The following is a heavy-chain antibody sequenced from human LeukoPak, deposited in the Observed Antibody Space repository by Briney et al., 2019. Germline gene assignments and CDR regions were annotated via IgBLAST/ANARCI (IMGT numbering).Heavy chain of an antibody. CDR2: IIPIFGTA. CDR1: GGTFSSYA. CDR3: ARGDSGNYFDY. J-gene: IGHJ4*02. D-gene: IGHD3-10*01. V-gene: IGHV1-69*13. Sequence: GASVKVSCKASGGTFSSYAISWVRQAPGQGLEWMGGIIPIFGTANYAQKFQGRGTITADESTSTAYMELSSLRSEDTAVYYCARGDSGNYFDYWGQGTLVTVSS.